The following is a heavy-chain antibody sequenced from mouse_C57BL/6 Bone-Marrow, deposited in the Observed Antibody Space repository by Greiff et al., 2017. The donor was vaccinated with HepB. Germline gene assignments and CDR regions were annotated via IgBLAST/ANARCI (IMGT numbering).Heavy chain of an antibody. V-gene: IGHV1-81*01. CDR1: GYTFTSYG. CDR3: AKRGSSHWYFDV. CDR2: IYPRSGNT. D-gene: IGHD1-1*01. Sequence: VKLMESGAELARPGASVKLSCKASGYTFTSYGISWVKQRTGQGLEWIGEIYPRSGNTYYNEKFKGKATLTADKSSSTAYMELRSLTSEDSAVYFCAKRGSSHWYFDVWGTGTTRTVSS. J-gene: IGHJ1*03.